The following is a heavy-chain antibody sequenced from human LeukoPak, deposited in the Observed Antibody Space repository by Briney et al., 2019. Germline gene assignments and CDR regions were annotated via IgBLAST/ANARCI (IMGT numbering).Heavy chain of an antibody. V-gene: IGHV3-23*01. CDR2: ISGSGGST. J-gene: IGHJ3*02. CDR3: AKDQHRYSSGLLGAFDI. D-gene: IGHD6-19*01. CDR1: GFTFSSYA. Sequence: PGGSLRLSCAASGFTFSSYAMSWVRQAPGKGLEWVSAISGSGGSTYYADSVKGRFTISRDNSKNTLYLQMNSLRAEDTAVYYCAKDQHRYSSGLLGAFDIWGQGTMVTVSS.